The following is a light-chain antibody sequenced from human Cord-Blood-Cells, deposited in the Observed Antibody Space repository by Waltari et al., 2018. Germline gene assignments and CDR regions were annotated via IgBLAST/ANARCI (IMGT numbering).Light chain of an antibody. CDR1: QSVLYSSNNKNY. CDR2: WAS. CDR3: EKYDSTRPT. J-gene: IGKJ1*01. Sequence: DIVMTQSPDSLAVSLGERATINCKSSQSVLYSSNNKNYLAWYQQKPGQPPKLLTYWASTRESGVPDRVSGRGSGTEFTLSISSLQAEDVAVYYCEKYDSTRPTFGQGTKVEI. V-gene: IGKV4-1*01.